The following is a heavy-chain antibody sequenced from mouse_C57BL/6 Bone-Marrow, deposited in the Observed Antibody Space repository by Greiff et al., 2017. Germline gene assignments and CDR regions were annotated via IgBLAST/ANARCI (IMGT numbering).Heavy chain of an antibody. J-gene: IGHJ4*01. CDR3: ARFRLYYYAMDY. Sequence: VKLQQPGAELVKPGASVKLSCKASGYTFTSYWMHWVKQRPGQGLEWIGMIHPNSGSTNYNEKFKSKATLTVDKSSSTAYMQLSSLTSEDSAVYYCARFRLYYYAMDYWGQGTSVTVSS. V-gene: IGHV1-64*01. CDR2: IHPNSGST. CDR1: GYTFTSYW. D-gene: IGHD2-14*01.